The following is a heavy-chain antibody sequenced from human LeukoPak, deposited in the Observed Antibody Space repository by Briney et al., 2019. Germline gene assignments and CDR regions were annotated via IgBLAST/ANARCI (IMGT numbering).Heavy chain of an antibody. D-gene: IGHD3-10*01. Sequence: SETLSLTCTVSGGSISSSSYYWGWIRQPPGKGLEWIGSIYYSGSTYYNPSLKSRVTISVDTSKNQFSLKLSSVTAADTAVYYCARVRDYMDVWGKGTTVTISS. CDR3: ARVRDYMDV. CDR1: GGSISSSSYY. V-gene: IGHV4-39*01. CDR2: IYYSGST. J-gene: IGHJ6*03.